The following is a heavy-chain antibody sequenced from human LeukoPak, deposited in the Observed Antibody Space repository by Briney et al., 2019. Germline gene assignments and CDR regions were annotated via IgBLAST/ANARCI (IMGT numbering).Heavy chain of an antibody. J-gene: IGHJ4*02. CDR2: IKPSSGAT. V-gene: IGHV1-2*02. CDR3: ASCYYDSSGYYYFDY. Sequence: AAVKLCCTASGYTFSGHYMHWVRQPPGQGLEWMGWIKPSSGATNYAQKFRGRVTMTRDTSNRTSYMELSRLRSDDTALYYCASCYYDSSGYYYFDYWGQETVDTVSS. CDR1: GYTFSGHY. D-gene: IGHD3-22*01.